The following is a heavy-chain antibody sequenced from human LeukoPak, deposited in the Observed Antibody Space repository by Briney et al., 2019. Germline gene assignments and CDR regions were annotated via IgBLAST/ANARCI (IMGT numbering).Heavy chain of an antibody. CDR3: AIRGQLYYFDY. CDR1: GGSISSSNW. Sequence: SETRSLTCAVSGGSISSSNWWSWVRQPPGKGLEWIGEIYHSGSTNYNPSLKSRVTISVDKSKNQFSLKLSSVTAADTAVYYCAIRGQLYYFDYWGQGTLVTVSS. D-gene: IGHD3-10*01. V-gene: IGHV4-4*02. CDR2: IYHSGST. J-gene: IGHJ4*02.